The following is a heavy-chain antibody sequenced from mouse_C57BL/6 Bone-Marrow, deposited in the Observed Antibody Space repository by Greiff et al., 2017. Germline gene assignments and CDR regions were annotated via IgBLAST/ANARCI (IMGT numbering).Heavy chain of an antibody. J-gene: IGHJ4*01. CDR3: ARGTTVPGGAMDY. CDR1: GYTFTDYN. D-gene: IGHD1-1*01. V-gene: IGHV1-18*01. CDR2: INPNNGGT. Sequence: VQLQQSGPELVKPGASVKIPCKASGYTFTDYNMDWVKKSHGKKLEWIGDINPNNGGTIYNQKFKGKATLTVEKYSSKAYMELRSLTSEDTAVYYCARGTTVPGGAMDYWGQGTSVTVSS.